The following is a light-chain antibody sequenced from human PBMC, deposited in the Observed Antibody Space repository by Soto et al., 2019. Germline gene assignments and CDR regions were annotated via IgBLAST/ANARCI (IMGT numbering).Light chain of an antibody. Sequence: DIQMTQSPSPLSASVGDRVTITCRASQSISSWLAWYQQKPGKAPKLLIYKASSLESGVPSRFSGSGSGTEFTLTISSLQPDDFATYYCQQYNSYSGDTFGQGTKLEIK. V-gene: IGKV1-5*03. CDR3: QQYNSYSGDT. CDR1: QSISSW. CDR2: KAS. J-gene: IGKJ2*01.